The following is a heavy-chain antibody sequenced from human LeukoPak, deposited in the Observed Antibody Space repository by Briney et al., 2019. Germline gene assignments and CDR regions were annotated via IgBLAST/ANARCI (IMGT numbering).Heavy chain of an antibody. Sequence: SETLSLTCTISGGSISGYFGTWIRQASGKGLEWIGYIHTIETKYNPSLQSRVSMSIDTSKNQFSLNLRSVTAADTAVYYCARGLRNEERYYKYYYMDVWGKGTTVTVSS. J-gene: IGHJ6*03. V-gene: IGHV4-4*09. CDR2: IHTIET. CDR1: GGSISGYF. D-gene: IGHD1-1*01. CDR3: ARGLRNEERYYKYYYMDV.